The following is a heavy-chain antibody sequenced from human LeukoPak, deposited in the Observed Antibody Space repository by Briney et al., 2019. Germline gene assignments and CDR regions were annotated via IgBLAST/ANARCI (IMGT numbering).Heavy chain of an antibody. CDR1: GFTFSSYA. D-gene: IGHD6-13*01. Sequence: GGSLRLSSAPSGFTFSSYAMSWVRQAPGKGLEWVSAISGSDGSTYYADSVNGRFTISRDNSKNSLYLQMNSLRAEDNALYYCAKDMGGCSSSWNDLDFWGQGTLVTVSS. J-gene: IGHJ4*02. V-gene: IGHV3-23*01. CDR2: ISGSDGST. CDR3: AKDMGGCSSSWNDLDF.